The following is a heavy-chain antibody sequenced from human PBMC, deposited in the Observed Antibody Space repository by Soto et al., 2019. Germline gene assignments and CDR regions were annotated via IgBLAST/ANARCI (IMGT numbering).Heavy chain of an antibody. Sequence: QVQLVQSGAEVKKPGSSVKVSCKASGGTFSSYAISWVRQAPGQGLEWMGGIIPISGTANYAQNFQGRVTITAHESTRTAYMELSSLRSEDTAVYYCAKGAYSYGKLDWFDPWGQGTLVTVSS. CDR3: AKGAYSYGKLDWFDP. J-gene: IGHJ5*02. CDR1: GGTFSSYA. CDR2: IIPISGTA. D-gene: IGHD5-18*01. V-gene: IGHV1-69*01.